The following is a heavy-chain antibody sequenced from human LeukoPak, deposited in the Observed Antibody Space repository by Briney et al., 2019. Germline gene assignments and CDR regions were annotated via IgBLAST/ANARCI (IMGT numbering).Heavy chain of an antibody. CDR3: ASRLGYSSSWYYGMDV. CDR1: GGSISSYY. D-gene: IGHD6-13*01. Sequence: PTETLSLTCTVSGGSISSYYWSWIRQPPGKGLEWIGYVYYSGSTDYNPSLKSRVTISVDTSKNQFSLNLTSVTAADTAVYYCASRLGYSSSWYYGMDVWGQGTTVTLSS. V-gene: IGHV4-59*08. J-gene: IGHJ6*02. CDR2: VYYSGST.